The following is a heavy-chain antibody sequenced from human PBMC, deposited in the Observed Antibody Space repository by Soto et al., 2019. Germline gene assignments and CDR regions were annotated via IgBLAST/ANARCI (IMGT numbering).Heavy chain of an antibody. D-gene: IGHD6-19*01. CDR3: AKGVPGIAVAGTGYFQH. J-gene: IGHJ1*01. CDR1: GFTFSSYA. Sequence: EVQLLESGGGLVQPGGSLRLSCAASGFTFSSYAMSWVRQAPGKGLEWVSGISGSGDSTYYADSVKGRFTISRDISKKTLYLEVNSLGDEDTAVYCCAKGVPGIAVAGTGYFQHWGQGTMVNVSS. CDR2: ISGSGDST. V-gene: IGHV3-23*01.